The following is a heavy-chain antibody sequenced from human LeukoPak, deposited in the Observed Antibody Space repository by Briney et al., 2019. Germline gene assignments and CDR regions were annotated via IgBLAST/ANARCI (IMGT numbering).Heavy chain of an antibody. Sequence: ASVKVSCKASGYTFTSYAISWVRQAPGQGLEWMGWISAYNGNTNYAQKLQGRVTMTTDTSTSTAYMELRSLRSDDTAVYYCARVRRGVAYYTADYWGQGTLVTVSS. V-gene: IGHV1-18*01. CDR3: ARVRRGVAYYTADY. CDR1: GYTFTSYA. CDR2: ISAYNGNT. J-gene: IGHJ4*02. D-gene: IGHD3-3*01.